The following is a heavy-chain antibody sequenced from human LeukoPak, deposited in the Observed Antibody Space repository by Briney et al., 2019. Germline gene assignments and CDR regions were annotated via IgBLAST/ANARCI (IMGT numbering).Heavy chain of an antibody. D-gene: IGHD1-26*01. CDR3: ARDRLTSGSYFFDY. CDR1: AFTISDYS. Sequence: GGSLRLSCAASAFTISDYSMNWVRQAPGKALEWISYISGRSSTIYYADSVRGRFTISRDNAKNSMYLQMNSLRAEDTAVYYCARDRLTSGSYFFDYCGQGTLVTVSS. V-gene: IGHV3-48*01. CDR2: ISGRSSTI. J-gene: IGHJ4*02.